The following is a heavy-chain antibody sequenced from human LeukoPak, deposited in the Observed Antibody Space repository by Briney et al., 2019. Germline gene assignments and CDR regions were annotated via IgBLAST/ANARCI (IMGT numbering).Heavy chain of an antibody. CDR1: GFTFSDYY. Sequence: GGSLRLSCAASGFTFSDYYMSWIRQAPGKGLEWVSYISSSGSTIYYADSVKGRFTISRDNPKNTLYLQMNSLRAEDTAVYYCAKSGSSSWYPPFGDWGQGTLVTVSS. D-gene: IGHD6-13*01. J-gene: IGHJ4*02. CDR3: AKSGSSSWYPPFGD. V-gene: IGHV3-11*01. CDR2: ISSSGSTI.